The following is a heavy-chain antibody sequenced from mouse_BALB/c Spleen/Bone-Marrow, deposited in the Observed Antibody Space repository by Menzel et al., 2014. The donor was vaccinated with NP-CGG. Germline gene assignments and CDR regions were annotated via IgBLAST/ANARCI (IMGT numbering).Heavy chain of an antibody. D-gene: IGHD1-2*01. J-gene: IGHJ1*01. CDR3: ARGGYDGWYFDV. V-gene: IGHV1-74*01. CDR2: IHPSDSET. CDR1: DYSFTSYW. Sequence: QVQLQQPGAELVRPGASVKLSCRASDYSFTSYWVNWVKQRPGQGLEWIGMIHPSDSETRLNQKFKDKATLTVDKSSSTAYMQLSSPTSEDSAVYCCARGGYDGWYFDVWGAGTTVTVSS.